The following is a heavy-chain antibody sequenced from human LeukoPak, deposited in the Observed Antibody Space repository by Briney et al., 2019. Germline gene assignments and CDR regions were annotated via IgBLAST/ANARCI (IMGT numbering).Heavy chain of an antibody. CDR2: IWYDGSNK. V-gene: IGHV3-33*01. J-gene: IGHJ4*02. CDR3: ASRRGGIVGDY. D-gene: IGHD2-15*01. Sequence: GGSLRLSCAASGFTISSYGMHWVRQAPGKGLEWVALIWYDGSNKYYADSVKGRFTISRDNSKNTAYLQMNSLRAEDTAVYYCASRRGGIVGDYWGQGTLVTVSS. CDR1: GFTISSYG.